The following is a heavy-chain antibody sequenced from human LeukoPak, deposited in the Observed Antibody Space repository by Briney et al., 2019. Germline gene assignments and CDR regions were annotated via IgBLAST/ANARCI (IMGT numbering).Heavy chain of an antibody. V-gene: IGHV3-23*01. D-gene: IGHD3-22*01. CDR1: GFTFSSYA. CDR2: ISGSGGST. J-gene: IGHJ5*02. Sequence: GGSLRLSCAASGFTFSSYAMSWVRQAPGKGLEWVSAISGSGGSTYYADSVKGRFTISRDNSKNTLYLQMNSLRAEDTAVYYCAKAPGGDFYDSSGYVWFDPWGQGTLVTASS. CDR3: AKAPGGDFYDSSGYVWFDP.